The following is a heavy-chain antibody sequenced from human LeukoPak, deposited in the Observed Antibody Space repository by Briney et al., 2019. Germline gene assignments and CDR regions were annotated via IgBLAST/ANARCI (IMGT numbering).Heavy chain of an antibody. V-gene: IGHV4-4*07. D-gene: IGHD2-2*02. CDR2: IYTSGST. CDR1: GGSISIYY. Sequence: SETLSLTSTVSGGSISIYYWSWIRQPAGKGLEWIGRIYTSGSTNYNPSLKSRVTMSVDTSKNQFSLKPSSVTAADTAVYYCARSRSSAIRSWGQGTLVTVSS. CDR3: ARSRSSAIRS. J-gene: IGHJ4*02.